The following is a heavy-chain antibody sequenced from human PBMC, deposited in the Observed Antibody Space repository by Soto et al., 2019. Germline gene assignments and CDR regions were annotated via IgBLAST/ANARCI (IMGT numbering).Heavy chain of an antibody. CDR3: AKPTVTTTWGYGMDV. CDR1: GFTFSNAW. Sequence: GGSLRLSCAASGFTFSNAWMSWVRQAPGKGLEWVSAISGSGGSTYYADSVKGRFTISRDNSKNTLYLQVNSLRAEDTAVYYCAKPTVTTTWGYGMDVWGQGTTVTVSS. D-gene: IGHD4-17*01. V-gene: IGHV3-23*01. J-gene: IGHJ6*02. CDR2: ISGSGGST.